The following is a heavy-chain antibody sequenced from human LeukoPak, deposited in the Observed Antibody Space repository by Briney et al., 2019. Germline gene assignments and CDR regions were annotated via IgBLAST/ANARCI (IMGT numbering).Heavy chain of an antibody. CDR2: INAGNGNT. Sequence: ASVKVSCKASGYTFTSYAMHWVRQAPGQRLEWMGWINAGNGNTKYSQKLQGRVTITRDTSASTAYMELSSLRSEDTAVYYCARDVSGSYDGYFDYWGQGTLVTVSS. CDR1: GYTFTSYA. D-gene: IGHD1-26*01. V-gene: IGHV1-3*01. CDR3: ARDVSGSYDGYFDY. J-gene: IGHJ4*02.